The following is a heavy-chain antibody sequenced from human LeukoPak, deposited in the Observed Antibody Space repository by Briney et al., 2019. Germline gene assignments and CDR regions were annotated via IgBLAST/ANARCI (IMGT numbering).Heavy chain of an antibody. Sequence: ASVTVSCKASGYTFTSYGISWLRQAPGQGLEWMGWISAYNGNTNYAQKLQGRVTMTTDTSTSTAYMELRSLRSDDTAVYYCARWERWLQLVPFDYWGQGTLVTASS. CDR2: ISAYNGNT. V-gene: IGHV1-18*01. CDR1: GYTFTSYG. CDR3: ARWERWLQLVPFDY. J-gene: IGHJ4*02. D-gene: IGHD5-12*01.